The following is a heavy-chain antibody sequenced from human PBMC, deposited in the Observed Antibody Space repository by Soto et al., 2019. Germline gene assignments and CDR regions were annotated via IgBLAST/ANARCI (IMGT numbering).Heavy chain of an antibody. D-gene: IGHD3-16*01. CDR1: GFTFSSYA. Sequence: GESLKISCSASGFTFSSYAMHWVRQAPGKGLEYVSAISSNGGSTYYADSVKGRFTISRDNSKNTLYLQMSSLRAEDTAVYYCVKGERGSDGIDYWGQGTLVTVSS. CDR2: ISSNGGST. CDR3: VKGERGSDGIDY. V-gene: IGHV3-64D*09. J-gene: IGHJ4*02.